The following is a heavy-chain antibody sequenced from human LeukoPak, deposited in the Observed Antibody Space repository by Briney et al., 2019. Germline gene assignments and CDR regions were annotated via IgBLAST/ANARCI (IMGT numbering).Heavy chain of an antibody. D-gene: IGHD4-11*01. V-gene: IGHV3-74*01. CDR3: VRGLGDV. CDR2: INNDGKLV. Sequence: GGSLRLSCSASGFIFRNFWMHWVRQAQGKGPVWVSRINNDGKLVTYADSVKGRFTISRDSAKDTVFLQMNSLRVEDTALYYCVRGLGDVWGKGTLVTVSS. J-gene: IGHJ6*04. CDR1: GFIFRNFW.